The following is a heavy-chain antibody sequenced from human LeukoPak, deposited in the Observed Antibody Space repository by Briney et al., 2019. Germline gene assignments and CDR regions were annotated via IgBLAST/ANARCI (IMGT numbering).Heavy chain of an antibody. CDR3: ARVARYCSGGSCYVDAFDI. CDR1: GYIFTGYY. CDR2: INPNSGGT. V-gene: IGHV1-2*02. Sequence: ASVKVSCKASGYIFTGYYMHWVRQAPGQGLEWMGWINPNSGGTNYAQKFQGRVTMTRDTSISTAYMELSRLRSDDTAVYYCARVARYCSGGSCYVDAFDIWGQGTMVTVSS. D-gene: IGHD2-15*01. J-gene: IGHJ3*02.